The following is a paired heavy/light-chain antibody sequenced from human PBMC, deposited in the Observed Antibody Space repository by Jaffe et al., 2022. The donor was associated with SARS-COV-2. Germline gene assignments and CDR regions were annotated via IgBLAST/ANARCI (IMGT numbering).Light chain of an antibody. CDR2: ENN. V-gene: IGLV1-51*02. CDR1: RSNIGSKY. Sequence: QSVLTQPPSVSAAPGQKVTISCSGSRSNIGSKYVSWYQQLPGTTPKLLIYENNRRPSGIPDRFSGSKSGTSATLGITGLQTGDEADYYCATWDTSLSLFVFGSGTKVTVL. CDR3: ATWDTSLSLFV. J-gene: IGLJ1*01.
Heavy chain of an antibody. V-gene: IGHV3-30*04. CDR3: ARPDYDSSGSYLGGYFQN. D-gene: IGHD3-22*01. CDR1: GFYFNSYA. CDR2: ISFDGSLK. Sequence: QVQLVESGGGVVQPGRSLRLSCAASGFYFNSYAMHWVRQAPGKGLEWVAVISFDGSLKYYADSVKGRFTISRDNSEYTLQLQMNSLRAEDTAVYYCARPDYDSSGSYLGGYFQNWGQGTLVTVSS. J-gene: IGHJ1*01.